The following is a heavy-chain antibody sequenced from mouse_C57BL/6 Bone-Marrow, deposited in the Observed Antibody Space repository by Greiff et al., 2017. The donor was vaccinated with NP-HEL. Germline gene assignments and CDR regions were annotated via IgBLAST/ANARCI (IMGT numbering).Heavy chain of an antibody. CDR3: ARSGMTTVVATRYFDV. D-gene: IGHD1-1*01. J-gene: IGHJ1*03. Sequence: EVQLQQSGPELVKPGASVKISCKASGYTFTDYYMNWVKQSHGKSLEWIGDINPNNGGTSYNQKFKGKATLTVDKSSSTAYMELRSLTSEDSAVYYCARSGMTTVVATRYFDVWGTGTTVTVSS. CDR2: INPNNGGT. CDR1: GYTFTDYY. V-gene: IGHV1-26*01.